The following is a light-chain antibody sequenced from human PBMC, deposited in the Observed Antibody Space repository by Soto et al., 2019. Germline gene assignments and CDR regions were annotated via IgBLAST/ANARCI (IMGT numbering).Light chain of an antibody. V-gene: IGLV2-14*01. J-gene: IGLJ1*01. Sequence: QSVLTQPASVSGSPGQSITISCTGTSSDVGGYNYVSWYQQYPGKAPKLMIYGVTNRPSGVSNRFSGSKTGNTASLTISGLQAEDEAYYYCAAWDDSLSGLYVFGTGTKVTVL. CDR1: SSDVGGYNY. CDR3: AAWDDSLSGLYV. CDR2: GVT.